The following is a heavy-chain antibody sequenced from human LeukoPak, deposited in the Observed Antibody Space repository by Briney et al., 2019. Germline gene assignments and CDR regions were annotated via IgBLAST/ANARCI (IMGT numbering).Heavy chain of an antibody. J-gene: IGHJ4*02. CDR3: ARGMGMATITPLAY. Sequence: PGGSLRLSCEASGFTFSRYWMHWVRQAPGKGLVWVSRINSDGSRTTYADSVKGRFTISRDNAKNTLYLQMNSLRAEDTAVYYCARGMGMATITPLAYWGQGTLVAVSS. CDR2: INSDGSRT. CDR1: GFTFSRYW. D-gene: IGHD5-24*01. V-gene: IGHV3-74*01.